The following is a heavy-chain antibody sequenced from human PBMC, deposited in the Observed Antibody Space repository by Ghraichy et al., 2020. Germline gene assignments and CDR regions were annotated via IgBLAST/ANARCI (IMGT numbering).Heavy chain of an antibody. V-gene: IGHV2-70*11. J-gene: IGHJ6*02. D-gene: IGHD1-26*01. CDR3: ARIRTGGWELLESDYYYGMDV. Sequence: SGPTLVKPTQTLTLTCTFSGFSLSTSGMCVSWIRQPPGKALEWLARIDWDDDKYYSTSLKTRLTISKDTSKNQVVLTMTNMDPVDTATYYCARIRTGGWELLESDYYYGMDVWGQGTTVTVSS. CDR1: GFSLSTSGMC. CDR2: IDWDDDK.